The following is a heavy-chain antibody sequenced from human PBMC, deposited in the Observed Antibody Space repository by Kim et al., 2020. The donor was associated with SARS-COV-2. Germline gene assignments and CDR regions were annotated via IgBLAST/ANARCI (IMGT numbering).Heavy chain of an antibody. Sequence: GGSLRLSCAASGFTFSSYGMHWVRQAPGKGLEWVAVMSYDGSNKYYADSVKGRFTISRDNSKNTLYLQMNSLRAEDTAVYYCAGTLRSLLLNPGYSSGWYPSTYYYYYGMDVWGQGTTVTVSS. J-gene: IGHJ6*02. V-gene: IGHV3-33*05. D-gene: IGHD6-19*01. CDR1: GFTFSSYG. CDR3: AGTLRSLLLNPGYSSGWYPSTYYYYYGMDV. CDR2: MSYDGSNK.